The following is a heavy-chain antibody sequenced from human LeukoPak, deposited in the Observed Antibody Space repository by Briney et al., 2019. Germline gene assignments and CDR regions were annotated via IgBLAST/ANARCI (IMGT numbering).Heavy chain of an antibody. Sequence: GGSLRLSCAASGLTFSSSGMHWVRQAPGKGLVWEAVISYDGSNKYYADPVKGRFTISRDNSKNSLYLQMNSLRTEDTALYYCAKAKYNRNDGQPDVWGQGTTVTVSS. CDR2: ISYDGSNK. V-gene: IGHV3-30*18. D-gene: IGHD1-1*01. CDR3: AKAKYNRNDGQPDV. J-gene: IGHJ6*02. CDR1: GLTFSSSG.